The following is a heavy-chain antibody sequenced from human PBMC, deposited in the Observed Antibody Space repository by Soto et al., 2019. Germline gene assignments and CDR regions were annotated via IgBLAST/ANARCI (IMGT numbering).Heavy chain of an antibody. J-gene: IGHJ4*02. CDR1: GFTFSDYY. D-gene: IGHD5-12*01. CDR2: ISSSSSYT. CDR3: ARDQHRYSGYDYVDY. V-gene: IGHV3-11*05. Sequence: QVQLVESGGGLVKPGGSLRLSCAASGFTFSDYYMSWIRQAPGKGLERVSYISSSSSYTNYADSVKGRFTISRDNAKNSLYLQMNSLRAEDTAVYYCARDQHRYSGYDYVDYWGQGTLVTVSS.